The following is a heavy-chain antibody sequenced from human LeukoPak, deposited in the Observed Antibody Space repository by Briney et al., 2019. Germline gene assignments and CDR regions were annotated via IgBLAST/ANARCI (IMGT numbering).Heavy chain of an antibody. CDR2: ISYDGSNK. CDR3: ARDVVFYYYDSSGYFGAFDI. J-gene: IGHJ3*02. CDR1: GFTFSSYA. Sequence: GGSLRLSCAASGFTFSSYAMHWVRQAPGKGLEWVAFISYDGSNKYYADSVKGRFTISRDNSKNTLYLQMNSLRAEDTPVYYCARDVVFYYYDSSGYFGAFDIWGQGTMVTVSS. D-gene: IGHD3-22*01. V-gene: IGHV3-30-3*01.